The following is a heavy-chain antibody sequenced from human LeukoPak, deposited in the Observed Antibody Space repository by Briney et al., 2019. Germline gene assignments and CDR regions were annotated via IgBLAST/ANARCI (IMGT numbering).Heavy chain of an antibody. V-gene: IGHV4-59*01. CDR3: ARGLCSGGSCYLGYYFDY. CDR1: GVSISSYY. D-gene: IGHD2-15*01. J-gene: IGHJ4*02. Sequence: SETLSLTCTVSGVSISSYYWSWIRQPPGKGLEWIGYIYYSGSTNYNPSLKSRVTISVDTSKNQFSLKLSSVTAADTAVYYCARGLCSGGSCYLGYYFDYWGQGTLVTVSS. CDR2: IYYSGST.